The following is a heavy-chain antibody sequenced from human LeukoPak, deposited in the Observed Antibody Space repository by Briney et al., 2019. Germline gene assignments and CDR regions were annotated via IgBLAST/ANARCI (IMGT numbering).Heavy chain of an antibody. Sequence: PSETLSLTCTVSGGSISSSNYYWGWIRQPPGKGLEWIGSISYSGSTYYNPSLKSRVSIPVDTSKNQFSLKLSSVTAADTAVYYCARGVIAAGGNDFDYWGQGTLVTVSS. V-gene: IGHV4-39*07. J-gene: IGHJ4*02. CDR3: ARGVIAAGGNDFDY. D-gene: IGHD6-13*01. CDR2: ISYSGST. CDR1: GGSISSSNYY.